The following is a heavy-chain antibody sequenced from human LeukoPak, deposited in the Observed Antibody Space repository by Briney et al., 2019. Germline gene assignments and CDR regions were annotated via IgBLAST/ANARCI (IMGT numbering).Heavy chain of an antibody. CDR2: LSFDGAEK. CDR3: AKDQYSSGWRTFDY. CDR1: GFTFNTYS. J-gene: IGHJ4*02. V-gene: IGHV3-30-3*01. D-gene: IGHD6-19*01. Sequence: PGGSLRLSCAASGFTFNTYSMHWVRQAPGKGLEWVAVLSFDGAEKHYADSVKGRFTISRDNSKNTLYLQMNSLRAEDTAVYYCAKDQYSSGWRTFDYWGQGTLATVSS.